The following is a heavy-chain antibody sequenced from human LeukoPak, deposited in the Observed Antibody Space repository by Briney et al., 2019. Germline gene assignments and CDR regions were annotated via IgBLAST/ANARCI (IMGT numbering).Heavy chain of an antibody. D-gene: IGHD3-10*01. CDR3: ARGSRLNYYGSGRPPYYFDY. CDR1: GGSFSGYY. CDR2: INHSGST. V-gene: IGHV4-34*01. Sequence: PSETLSLTCAVYGGSFSGYYWSWIRQPPGKGLEWIGEINHSGSTNYNPSLKSRVTISVDTSKNQFSLKLSSVTAADTAVYYCARGSRLNYYGSGRPPYYFDYWGQGTLVTVSS. J-gene: IGHJ4*02.